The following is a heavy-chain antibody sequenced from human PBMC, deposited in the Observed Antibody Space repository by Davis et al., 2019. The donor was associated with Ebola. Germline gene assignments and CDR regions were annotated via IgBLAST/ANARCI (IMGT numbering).Heavy chain of an antibody. CDR2: ISGSGVDT. Sequence: GESLKISCAASGFTFSSYAMSWVRQAPGKGLEWVSDISGSGVDTYYADSVKGRFTISRDNAKNTLSLQMNSLRAEDTAVYYCAKVRDDYWGQGTLVTVSS. V-gene: IGHV3-23*01. J-gene: IGHJ4*02. CDR3: AKVRDDY. CDR1: GFTFSSYA.